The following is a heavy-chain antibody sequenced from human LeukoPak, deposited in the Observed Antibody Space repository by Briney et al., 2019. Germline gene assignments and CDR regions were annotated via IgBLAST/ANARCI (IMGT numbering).Heavy chain of an antibody. Sequence: SETLSLTCTVSGGSINFYYWSWIRQPAGKGLEWIGRIYSTGSTNYSPSLKSRVTMSVDKSKNQFSLNLSSVTAADTAVYYCARGIADPYSFDYWGQGTLVTVSS. CDR3: ARGIADPYSFDY. J-gene: IGHJ4*02. V-gene: IGHV4-4*07. CDR1: GGSINFYY. CDR2: IYSTGST. D-gene: IGHD6-13*01.